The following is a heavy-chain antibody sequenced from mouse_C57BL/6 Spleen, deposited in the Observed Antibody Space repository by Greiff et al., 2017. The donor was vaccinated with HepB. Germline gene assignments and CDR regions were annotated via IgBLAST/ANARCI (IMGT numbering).Heavy chain of an antibody. CDR3: ARFWDYYAMDY. V-gene: IGHV1-26*01. J-gene: IGHJ4*01. CDR2: INPNNGGT. CDR1: GYTFTDYY. Sequence: EVQLQQSGPELVKPGASVKISCKASGYTFTDYYMNWVKQSHGKSLEWIGDINPNNGGTSYNQKFKGKATLTVDKSSSTAYMELRSLTSEDSAVYYVARFWDYYAMDYWGQGTSVTVSS.